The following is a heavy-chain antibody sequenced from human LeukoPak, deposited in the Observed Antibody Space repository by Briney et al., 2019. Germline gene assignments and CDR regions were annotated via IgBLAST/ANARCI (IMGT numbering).Heavy chain of an antibody. Sequence: ASVKVSCKVSGYTLTELSMHWVRQAPGKGLEWMGGFDPEDGETIYAQKFQGRVTMTEDTSTDTAYMELSSLRSEDTAVYYCATASWGEGHGGAFDIWGQGTMVTVSS. CDR1: GYTLTELS. CDR3: ATASWGEGHGGAFDI. CDR2: FDPEDGET. V-gene: IGHV1-24*01. J-gene: IGHJ3*02. D-gene: IGHD3-16*01.